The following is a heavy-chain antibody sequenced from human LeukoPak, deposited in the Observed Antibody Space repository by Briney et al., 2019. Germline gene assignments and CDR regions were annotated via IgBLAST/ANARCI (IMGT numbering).Heavy chain of an antibody. CDR2: IWFDGSHE. CDR1: GFSHSAYG. D-gene: IGHD3-22*01. V-gene: IGHV3-33*01. CDR3: ARDGHPPEINYYDTSGYFYY. J-gene: IGHJ4*02. Sequence: GGSLRLSCVTSGFSHSAYGMHWVRQAPGKGLEWVAFIWFDGSHEYYADSVKGRFTISRDNSRSTLYLEMKSLRAEDTAVYYCARDGHPPEINYYDTSGYFYYWGQGTLVTVSS.